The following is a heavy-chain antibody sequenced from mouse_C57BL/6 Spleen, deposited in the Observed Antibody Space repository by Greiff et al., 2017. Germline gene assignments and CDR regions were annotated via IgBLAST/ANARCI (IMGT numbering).Heavy chain of an antibody. J-gene: IGHJ2*01. Sequence: QVQLQQPGAELVKPGASVKLSCKASGYTFTSYWMQWVKQRPGQGLEWIGEIDPSDSYTNYNQKFKGKATLTVDTSSSTAYMQLSSLTSEDSAVYYCARKGITTGNYFDYCSQGTTPTVSS. D-gene: IGHD1-2*01. CDR2: IDPSDSYT. CDR3: ARKGITTGNYFDY. CDR1: GYTFTSYW. V-gene: IGHV1-50*01.